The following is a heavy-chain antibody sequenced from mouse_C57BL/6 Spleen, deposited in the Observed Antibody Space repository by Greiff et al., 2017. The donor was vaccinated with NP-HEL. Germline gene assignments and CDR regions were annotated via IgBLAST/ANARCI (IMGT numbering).Heavy chain of an antibody. CDR1: GYTFTSYW. CDR2: INPSNGGT. D-gene: IGHD1-1*01. Sequence: QVQLQQPGTELVKPGASVKLSCKASGYTFTSYWMHWVKQRPGQGLEWIGNINPSNGGTNYNEKFKSKATLTVDKSSSTAYMQLSSLTSEDSAVYCWARKGDYYGSSYYFDYWGQGTTLTVSS. V-gene: IGHV1-53*01. J-gene: IGHJ2*01. CDR3: ARKGDYYGSSYYFDY.